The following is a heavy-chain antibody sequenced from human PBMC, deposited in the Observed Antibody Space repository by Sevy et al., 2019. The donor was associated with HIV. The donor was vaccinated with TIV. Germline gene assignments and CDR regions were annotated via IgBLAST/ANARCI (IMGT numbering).Heavy chain of an antibody. V-gene: IGHV3-9*01. D-gene: IGHD2-2*01. J-gene: IGHJ3*01. CDR3: ARGQGYCDVNSCFGGSINAFDF. CDR1: GFTFSVYA. CDR2: FGWNGVAK. Sequence: GGSLRLSCAASGFTFSVYAMHWVRLVPGKGLEWVPVFGWNGVAKCYADSVKDRFRISRDKAKNSLNLQMNSLRVEDTALYYCARGQGYCDVNSCFGGSINAFDFWGQGTMVTVSS.